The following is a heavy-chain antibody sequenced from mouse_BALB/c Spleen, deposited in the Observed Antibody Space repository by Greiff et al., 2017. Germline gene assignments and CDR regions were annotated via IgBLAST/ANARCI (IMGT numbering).Heavy chain of an antibody. D-gene: IGHD2-14*01. V-gene: IGHV1-87*01. CDR1: GYTFTSYW. J-gene: IGHJ2*01. CDR3: ARGVRYYFDY. CDR2: IYPGDGDT. Sequence: VQRVESGAELARPGASVKLSCKASGYTFTSYWMQWVKQRPGQGLEWIGAIYPGDGDTRYTQKFKGKATLTADKSSSTAYMQLSSLASEDSAVYYCARGVRYYFDYWGQGTTLTVSS.